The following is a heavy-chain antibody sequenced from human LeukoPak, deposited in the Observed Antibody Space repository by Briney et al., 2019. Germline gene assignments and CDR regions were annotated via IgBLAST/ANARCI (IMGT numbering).Heavy chain of an antibody. J-gene: IGHJ3*02. Sequence: SETLSLTCAVYGGSFSGYYWSWIRQPPGKGLEWIGEINHSGSTNYNPSLKSRVTISVDTSKNQFSLKLSSVTAADTAVYYCARERRVVPRVKRAFGIWGQGTMVTVSS. V-gene: IGHV4-34*01. CDR2: INHSGST. CDR3: ARERRVVPRVKRAFGI. CDR1: GGSFSGYY.